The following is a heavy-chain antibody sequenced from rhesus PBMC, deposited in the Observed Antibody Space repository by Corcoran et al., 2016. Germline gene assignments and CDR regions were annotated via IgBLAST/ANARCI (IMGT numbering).Heavy chain of an antibody. V-gene: IGHV4-65*01. CDR2: IRCSSGST. CDR3: ARLPLWTGYYTADY. Sequence: QVQLQESGPGLVKPSETLSLTCAVSGGSVSSSNWWSWIRQPPGKGLEWIGYIRCSSGSTYYKPSLKSRVTISTGTSKNQFSLKLSSVTAADTAVYYCARLPLWTGYYTADYWGQGVLVTVSS. D-gene: IGHD3-3*01. CDR1: GGSVSSSNW. J-gene: IGHJ4*01.